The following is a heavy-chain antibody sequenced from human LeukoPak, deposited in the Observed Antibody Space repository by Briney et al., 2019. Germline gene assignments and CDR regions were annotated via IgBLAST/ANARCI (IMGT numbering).Heavy chain of an antibody. CDR1: GGTFSSYA. Sequence: ASVKVSCKASGGTFSSYAISWVRQAPGQGLEWMGGIIPIFGTANYAQKFQGRVTITADKSTSTAYMEPSSLRSEDTAVYYCARSLNPYYYYYYGMDVWGKGTTVTVSS. V-gene: IGHV1-69*06. J-gene: IGHJ6*04. CDR2: IIPIFGTA. CDR3: ARSLNPYYYYYYGMDV.